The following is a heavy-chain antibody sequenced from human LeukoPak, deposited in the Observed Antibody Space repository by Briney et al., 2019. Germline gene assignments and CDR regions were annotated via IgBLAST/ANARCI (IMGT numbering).Heavy chain of an antibody. Sequence: PGGSLRLSCAASGFTFSDYYMTWIRQAPGKGLEWVSSISSDGGAMYYADSVKGRFTISRDNSKNTLYLQMNSLRAENTAVYYCAEPEGGYYDIRPDWGQGTLVTVSS. J-gene: IGHJ4*02. D-gene: IGHD3-22*01. CDR3: AEPEGGYYDIRPD. V-gene: IGHV3-23*01. CDR2: ISSDGGAM. CDR1: GFTFSDYY.